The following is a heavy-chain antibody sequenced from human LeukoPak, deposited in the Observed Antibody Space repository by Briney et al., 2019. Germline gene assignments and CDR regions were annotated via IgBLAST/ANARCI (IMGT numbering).Heavy chain of an antibody. CDR2: ISSSSSYI. CDR3: ARGMGITMIDY. V-gene: IGHV3-21*01. D-gene: IGHD3-22*01. Sequence: GGSLRLSCAASGFTFSSYSMNWVRQARGKGLEWVSSISSSSSYIYYADSVKGRFTISRDNAKNSLYLQMNSLRAEDTAVYYCARGMGITMIDYWGQGTLVTVSS. J-gene: IGHJ4*02. CDR1: GFTFSSYS.